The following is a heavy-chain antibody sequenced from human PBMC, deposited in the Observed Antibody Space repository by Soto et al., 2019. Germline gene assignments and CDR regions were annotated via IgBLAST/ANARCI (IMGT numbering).Heavy chain of an antibody. Sequence: PGGSLRVSCAASGFTFSIHEMNWVRQAPGKGLEWVSYISSIGVATYYAYSVKVRFTISRDKANNSLYLQMNSLGAEDTAVYYCAREGLVGGIDXWGQGTPVTVSX. J-gene: IGHJ4*02. D-gene: IGHD6-19*01. CDR2: ISSIGVAT. CDR1: GFTFSIHE. V-gene: IGHV3-48*03. CDR3: AREGLVGGIDX.